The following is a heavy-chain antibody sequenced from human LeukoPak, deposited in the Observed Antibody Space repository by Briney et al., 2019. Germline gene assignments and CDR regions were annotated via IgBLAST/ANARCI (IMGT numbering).Heavy chain of an antibody. CDR1: GGSISSSY. V-gene: IGHV4-4*07. CDR2: IYTSGST. J-gene: IGHJ4*02. Sequence: SETLSLTSTVSGGSISSSYLSWIRQPGGKGLEWIGRIYTSGSTDYNPSLKSRVTMSVDTSKNQFSLKLRSVTAADTAVYYCARARPHFDYWGQGTLVTVSS. CDR3: ARARPHFDY.